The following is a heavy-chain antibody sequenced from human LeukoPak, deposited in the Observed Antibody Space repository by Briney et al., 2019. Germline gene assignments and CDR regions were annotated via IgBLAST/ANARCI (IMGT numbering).Heavy chain of an antibody. Sequence: GGSLRLSCAASGFTFSSYAMHWVRQAPGKGLEWVAVISYDGSNKYYADSVKGRFTISRDNSKNTLYLQMTSLRAEDTAVYYCARDRKGALNYDMDVWGQGTTVTVSS. CDR3: ARDRKGALNYDMDV. CDR1: GFTFSSYA. J-gene: IGHJ6*02. V-gene: IGHV3-30*04. CDR2: ISYDGSNK.